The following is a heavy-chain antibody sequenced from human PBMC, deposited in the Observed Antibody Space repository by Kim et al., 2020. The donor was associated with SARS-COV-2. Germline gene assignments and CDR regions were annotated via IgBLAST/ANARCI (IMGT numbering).Heavy chain of an antibody. Sequence: PSLKSRVDISVDTSKNQFSLKLSSVTAAYTAVYYCARHALYSYGLSALDYWGQGTLVTVSS. J-gene: IGHJ4*02. D-gene: IGHD5-18*01. V-gene: IGHV4-39*01. CDR3: ARHALYSYGLSALDY.